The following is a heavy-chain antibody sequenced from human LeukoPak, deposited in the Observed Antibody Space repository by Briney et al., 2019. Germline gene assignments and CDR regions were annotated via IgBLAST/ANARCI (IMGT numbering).Heavy chain of an antibody. J-gene: IGHJ5*02. Sequence: ASVKVSCRASGGTFTNYDVNWVRQATGQGLEWMGWMNPKSNNRGYAQKFQGRVTITTNTSISTAYMELSNLRSEDTAVYYCARALKGNYYSGSGTYRWFAPWGQGTLVTVSS. CDR3: ARALKGNYYSGSGTYRWFAP. CDR2: MNPKSNNR. CDR1: GGTFTNYD. V-gene: IGHV1-8*03. D-gene: IGHD3-10*01.